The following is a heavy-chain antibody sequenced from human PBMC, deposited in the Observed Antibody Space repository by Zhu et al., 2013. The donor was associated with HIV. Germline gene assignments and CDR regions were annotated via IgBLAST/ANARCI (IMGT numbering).Heavy chain of an antibody. CDR1: GYTFTNYA. CDR2: INAGNGNT. D-gene: IGHD2-15*01. V-gene: IGHV1-3*01. J-gene: IGHJ6*02. Sequence: QVQLVQSGAEVKKPGASVKVSCKASGYTFTNYAMHWVRQAPGQRLEWMGWINAGNGNTKYSQKFQGRVTITRDTSASTAYMEVSRLRSEDTAVYYCARRQISCSGGSCYFSSGMDVWGQGTTVTVSS. CDR3: ARRQISCSGGSCYFSSGMDV.